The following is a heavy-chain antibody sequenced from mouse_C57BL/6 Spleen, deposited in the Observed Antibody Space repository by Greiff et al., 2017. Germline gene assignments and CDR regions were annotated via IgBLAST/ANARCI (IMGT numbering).Heavy chain of an antibody. CDR3: AKDYYDYDEDY. J-gene: IGHJ2*01. Sequence: QVQLQQSGPELVKPGASVKISCKASGYAFSSSWMNWVKQRPGQGLEWIGRIYPGDGDTNYNGKVKGKATLTADKSSSTAYMQLRSLTSEDSAVYFGAKDYYDYDEDYWGQGTTLTVSS. D-gene: IGHD2-4*01. CDR1: GYAFSSSW. V-gene: IGHV1-82*01. CDR2: IYPGDGDT.